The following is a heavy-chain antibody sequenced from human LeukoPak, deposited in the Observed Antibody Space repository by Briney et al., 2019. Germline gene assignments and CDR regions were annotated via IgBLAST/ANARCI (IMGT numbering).Heavy chain of an antibody. Sequence: KPSETLSLTCNVSGGSISSYYWSWIRQPAGKGLEWIGRIYTSGSTNYNPSLKSGSTNYNPSLKSRVTMSVDTSKNQFSLKVSSVTAADTAVYYCARDGYKYGSGRHLDYWGQGTLVTVSS. CDR2: IYTSGSTNYNPSLKSGST. CDR3: ARDGYKYGSGRHLDY. D-gene: IGHD3-10*01. J-gene: IGHJ4*02. V-gene: IGHV4-4*07. CDR1: GGSISSYY.